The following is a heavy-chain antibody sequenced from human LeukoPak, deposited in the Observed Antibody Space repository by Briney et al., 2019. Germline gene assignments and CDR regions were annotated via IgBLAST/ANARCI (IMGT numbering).Heavy chain of an antibody. CDR1: GYSVTSYW. CDR3: ATAGGDSSGLDAFDI. D-gene: IGHD3-22*01. Sequence: GESLKISCKGSGYSVTSYWIGWVRQMPGKGLEWMGIIYPGDSDTRYSPSFQGQVTISADKSISTAYLQWSSLKASDTAMYYCATAGGDSSGLDAFDIWGQGTMVTVSS. J-gene: IGHJ3*02. CDR2: IYPGDSDT. V-gene: IGHV5-51*01.